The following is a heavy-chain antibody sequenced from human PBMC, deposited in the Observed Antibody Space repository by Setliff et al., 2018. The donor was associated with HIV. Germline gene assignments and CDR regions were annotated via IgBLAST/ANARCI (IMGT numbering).Heavy chain of an antibody. CDR1: GLTFSSYA. J-gene: IGHJ4*02. V-gene: IGHV3-23*01. CDR2: ISGSGGSP. D-gene: IGHD2-2*01. CDR3: ATRFSNSWAFDY. Sequence: GGSLRLSCAASGLTFSSYAMSWVRQAPGKGLEWVSSISGSGGSPYYADSVKGRFTISRDNAKNSLYLQMNSLRAEDTAVYYCATRFSNSWAFDYWGQGTLVTVSS.